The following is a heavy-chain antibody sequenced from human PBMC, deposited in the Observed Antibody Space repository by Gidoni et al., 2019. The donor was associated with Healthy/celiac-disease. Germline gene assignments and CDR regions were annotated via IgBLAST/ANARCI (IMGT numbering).Heavy chain of an antibody. J-gene: IGHJ4*02. CDR1: GFTVSTNY. CDR2: IYSVGGK. CDR3: ASLLPYGGSYHTFNY. D-gene: IGHD1-26*01. V-gene: IGHV3-53*04. Sequence: EVQLVESGGGLVQPGGSLRLSCAASGFTVSTNYMSWVRQAPGKGLEGVSLIYSVGGKYYADSVKGRFTISRHNSKNTLYLQMDSLRAEDTAVYYCASLLPYGGSYHTFNYWGQGTLVTVSS.